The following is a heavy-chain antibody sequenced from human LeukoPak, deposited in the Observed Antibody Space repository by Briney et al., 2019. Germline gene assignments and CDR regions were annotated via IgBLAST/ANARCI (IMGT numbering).Heavy chain of an antibody. J-gene: IGHJ4*02. CDR3: ARGYDFWSGYYEWDY. CDR1: GGSFSGYY. CDR2: INHSGST. D-gene: IGHD3-3*01. V-gene: IGHV4-34*01. Sequence: SETLSLTCAVYGGSFSGYYWSWIRQPPGKGLEWIGEINHSGSTNYNPSLKSRVTISVDTSKNQFSLKLSSVTAADTAVYYCARGYDFWSGYYEWDYWGQGTLVTVSS.